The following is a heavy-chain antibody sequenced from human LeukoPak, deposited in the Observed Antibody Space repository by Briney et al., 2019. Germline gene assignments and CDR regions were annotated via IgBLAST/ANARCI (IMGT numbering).Heavy chain of an antibody. CDR2: IKQDGSEK. J-gene: IGHJ6*03. Sequence: PGGSLRLSCAASGFTFRSYWMSWVRQAPGKGLEGVANIKQDGSEKYYVDSVKGRFTISSDNAKNSLYLQMNRLRAEDTAVYYCARGVSSFGTYYYYYYYMDVWGKGTTVTVSS. CDR1: GFTFRSYW. D-gene: IGHD1-14*01. V-gene: IGHV3-7*01. CDR3: ARGVSSFGTYYYYYYYMDV.